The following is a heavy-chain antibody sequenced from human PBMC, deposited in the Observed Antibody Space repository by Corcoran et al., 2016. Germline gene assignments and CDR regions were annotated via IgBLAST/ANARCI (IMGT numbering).Heavy chain of an antibody. Sequence: QVQLVESGGGVVQPGRSLRLSCAASGFTFSSYGMHWVRQAPGKGLEWVAVISYDGSNKYYADSVKGRFTISRDNSKNTLYLQMNSRRAEDTAVDYCAKAKGYSGDDSRYSSGWEIDYWGQGTLVTVSS. D-gene: IGHD6-19*01. CDR2: ISYDGSNK. CDR3: AKAKGYSGDDSRYSSGWEIDY. J-gene: IGHJ4*02. CDR1: GFTFSSYG. V-gene: IGHV3-30*18.